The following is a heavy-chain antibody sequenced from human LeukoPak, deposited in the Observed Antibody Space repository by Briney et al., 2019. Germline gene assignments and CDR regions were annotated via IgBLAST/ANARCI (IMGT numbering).Heavy chain of an antibody. J-gene: IGHJ4*02. D-gene: IGHD3-10*01. CDR1: GFTFSSYS. CDR2: ITASGGST. Sequence: GGSLRLSCAASGFTFSSYSMNWVRQAPGKGLEWVSVITASGGSTFYPDSVKGRFTISRDNSKNTLYLQMNSLRAEDTAVYYCAKEAGLLWFGERSFDYWGQGTLVTVSS. V-gene: IGHV3-23*01. CDR3: AKEAGLLWFGERSFDY.